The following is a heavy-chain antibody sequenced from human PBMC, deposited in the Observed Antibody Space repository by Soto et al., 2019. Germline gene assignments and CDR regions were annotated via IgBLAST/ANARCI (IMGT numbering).Heavy chain of an antibody. J-gene: IGHJ3*02. V-gene: IGHV3-33*01. CDR1: GFTFSSYG. D-gene: IGHD1-26*01. CDR2: IWYDGSNK. CDR3: ASGGSYLQASFDAFDI. Sequence: GGSLRLSCAASGFTFSSYGMHWVRQAPGKGLEWVAVIWYDGSNKYYADSVKGRFTISRDNSKNTLYLQMNSLRAEDTAVYYCASGGSYLQASFDAFDIWGQGTMVTVSS.